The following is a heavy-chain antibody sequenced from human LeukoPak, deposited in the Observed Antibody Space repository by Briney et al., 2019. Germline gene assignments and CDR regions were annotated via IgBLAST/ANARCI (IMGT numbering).Heavy chain of an antibody. J-gene: IGHJ4*02. CDR2: GDYSGGT. CDR3: AGERGEEYSSGWYKTNFFYN. CDR1: GDSFTSVTDY. D-gene: IGHD6-19*01. V-gene: IGHV4-39*07. Sequence: ASETLSLTCTVSGDSFTSVTDYWAWIRQPPGKGLEWIATGDYSGGTYYNPSLESRVAISADMSKNQISLQLTSVTGADTAVYYCAGERGEEYSSGWYKTNFFYNWGQGVRVTVSS.